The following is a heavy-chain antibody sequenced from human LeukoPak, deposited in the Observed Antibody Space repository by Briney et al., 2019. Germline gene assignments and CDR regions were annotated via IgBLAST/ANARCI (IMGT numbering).Heavy chain of an antibody. CDR2: VYYSGGT. Sequence: PSETLSLTCTVSGDSLSRSPSYWGWIRQPPGKGLEWLASVYYSGGTYYNPSLKGRATISVDTSRSQFSLKLSSVTAADTAVYYCARRNDILTSYYSSFDFCGQGTLVTVSS. V-gene: IGHV4-39*01. CDR1: GDSLSRSPSY. CDR3: ARRNDILTSYYSSFDF. D-gene: IGHD3-9*01. J-gene: IGHJ4*02.